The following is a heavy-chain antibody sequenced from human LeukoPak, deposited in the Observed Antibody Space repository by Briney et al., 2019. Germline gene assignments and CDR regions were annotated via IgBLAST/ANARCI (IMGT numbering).Heavy chain of an antibody. V-gene: IGHV4-39*07. CDR3: ARGRRGDDY. Sequence: PSETLSLTCTVSGGSISSSSYYWGWIRQPPGKGLEWIGSIYYSGSTYYNPSLKSRVTISVDTSKNQFSLKLSSVTAADTAVYYCARGRRGDDYWGQGTLVTVSS. CDR1: GGSISSSSYY. J-gene: IGHJ4*02. CDR2: IYYSGST.